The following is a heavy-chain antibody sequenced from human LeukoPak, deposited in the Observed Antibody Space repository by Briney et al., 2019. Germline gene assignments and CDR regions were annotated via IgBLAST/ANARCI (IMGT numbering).Heavy chain of an antibody. V-gene: IGHV3-23*01. Sequence: GGSLRLSCAAYGFTFSSYAMSWVRQAPGKGLEWVSAISGSGGSTYYADSVKGRFTISRDNSKNTLYLQMNSLRAEDTAVYDCAKFLPTHIVVADYYFDYWGQGTLVTVSS. D-gene: IGHD2-21*01. CDR3: AKFLPTHIVVADYYFDY. J-gene: IGHJ4*02. CDR1: GFTFSSYA. CDR2: ISGSGGST.